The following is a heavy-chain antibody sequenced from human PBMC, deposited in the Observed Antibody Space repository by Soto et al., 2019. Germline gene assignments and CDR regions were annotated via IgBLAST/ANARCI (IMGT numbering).Heavy chain of an antibody. D-gene: IGHD3-22*01. Sequence: GEPLKISCKGSGYSFAGYWITWVRQKPGKGLEWMGRIDPSDSQTYYSPSFRGHVTISVTKSITTVFLQWSSLRASDTAMYYCARQIYDSDTGPNFQYYFDSWRQVTPVTVSS. CDR1: GYSFAGYW. CDR2: IDPSDSQT. CDR3: ARQIYDSDTGPNFQYYFDS. J-gene: IGHJ4*02. V-gene: IGHV5-10-1*01.